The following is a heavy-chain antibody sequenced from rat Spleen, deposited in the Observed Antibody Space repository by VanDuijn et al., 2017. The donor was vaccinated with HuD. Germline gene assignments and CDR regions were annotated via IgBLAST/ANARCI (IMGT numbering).Heavy chain of an antibody. CDR2: INSEGTT. D-gene: IGHD1-10*01. CDR1: FYSITSSYR. CDR3: ARDNNYKAY. Sequence: EVQLQESGPGLVKPSQSLSLTCSVTFYSITSSYRWSWVRKFPGNKLEWMGYINSEGTTNYNPSLKSRISITRDTSKNQLFLQVNSVTTEDTATYYCARDNNYKAYWGQGVMVTVSS. J-gene: IGHJ2*01. V-gene: IGHV3-3*01.